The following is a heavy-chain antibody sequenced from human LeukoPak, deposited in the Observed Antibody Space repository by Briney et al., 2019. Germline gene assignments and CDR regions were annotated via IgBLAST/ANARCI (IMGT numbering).Heavy chain of an antibody. CDR2: IKQDGSEK. Sequence: QPGGSLRLSCAASGFSFSTHWMSWVRQAPGKGLEWVANIKQDGSEKFYVDSVKGRFTISRDNAKNSVYLQMNSLRVEDTAVYYCARPVVLGAYLRGAYYFDSWGQGTLVTVSS. J-gene: IGHJ4*02. CDR3: ARPVVLGAYLRGAYYFDS. CDR1: GFSFSTHW. D-gene: IGHD3-16*01. V-gene: IGHV3-7*02.